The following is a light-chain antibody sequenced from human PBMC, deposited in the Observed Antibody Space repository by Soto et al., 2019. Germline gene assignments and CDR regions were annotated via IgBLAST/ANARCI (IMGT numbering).Light chain of an antibody. J-gene: IGLJ3*02. CDR3: SSYTSNSTLV. CDR2: EVS. V-gene: IGLV2-14*01. CDR1: SSDVGAYNY. Sequence: QSALTQPASVSGSPGQSITISCTGTSSDVGAYNYVSWYQQHPDKAPKLTIFEVSDRPSGVSNRFSGSNSGNTASLTISGLQAEDEADYFCSSYTSNSTLVFGGGTKLTVL.